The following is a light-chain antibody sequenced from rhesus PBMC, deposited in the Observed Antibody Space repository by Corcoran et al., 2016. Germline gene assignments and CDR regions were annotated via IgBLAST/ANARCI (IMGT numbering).Light chain of an antibody. V-gene: IGKV1-22*01. CDR1: QSISTW. CDR2: KAS. CDR3: QQYSSGLT. Sequence: DIQMTQSPSSLSASVGDTVTITCRASQSISTWLAWYPQKPGKAPNLLIYKASTLQSGVPSRFSGSGSGTDFTFTITSLQSEDCATYYCQQYSSGLTFGPGTKLDFK. J-gene: IGKJ3*01.